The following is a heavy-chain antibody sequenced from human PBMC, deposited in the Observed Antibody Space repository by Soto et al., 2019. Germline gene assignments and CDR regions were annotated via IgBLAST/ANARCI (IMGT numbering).Heavy chain of an antibody. CDR1: GFTFSSYW. CDR2: INSDGSNT. D-gene: IGHD3-22*01. Sequence: GSLRLSCAASGFTFSSYWMHWVRQAPGKGLVWVSRINSDGSNTNYADSVKGRFTISRDNSKNTQYLQMSSLRADDTAVYYCVKGEYYYDSSGYYPFDYWGQGTLVTVSS. V-gene: IGHV3-74*01. J-gene: IGHJ4*02. CDR3: VKGEYYYDSSGYYPFDY.